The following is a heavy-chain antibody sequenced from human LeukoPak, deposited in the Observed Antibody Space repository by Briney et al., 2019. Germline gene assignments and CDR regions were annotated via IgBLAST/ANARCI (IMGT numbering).Heavy chain of an antibody. CDR3: ARVAWSGPRGGFDI. D-gene: IGHD3-3*01. V-gene: IGHV1-2*02. CDR1: GYAFIGHY. Sequence: EASVKVSCKTSGYAFIGHYIHWVRQASGQGLEWMGWINPNSGDTHYVQKFQGRVTMTRDTSITTAYMELSRLTSDDTAVYYCARVAWSGPRGGFDIWGQGTMVTVSS. J-gene: IGHJ3*02. CDR2: INPNSGDT.